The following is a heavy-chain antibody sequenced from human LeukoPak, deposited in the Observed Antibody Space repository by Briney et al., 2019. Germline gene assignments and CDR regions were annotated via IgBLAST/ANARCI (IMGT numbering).Heavy chain of an antibody. CDR3: ASVRIVGATRYFDY. V-gene: IGHV4-34*01. D-gene: IGHD1-26*01. J-gene: IGHJ4*02. CDR1: GGSFSGYY. Sequence: SETLSLTCAVYGGSFSGYYWSWIRQPPGKGLEWIGEINHSGSTNYNPSLKSRVTISVDTSKNQFSLQLSSVTAADTAVYYCASVRIVGATRYFDYWGQGTLVTVSS. CDR2: INHSGST.